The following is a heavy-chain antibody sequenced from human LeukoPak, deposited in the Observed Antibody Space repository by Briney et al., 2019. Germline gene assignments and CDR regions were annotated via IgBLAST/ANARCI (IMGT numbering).Heavy chain of an antibody. CDR3: ARNHGVEDYYDSSGPYFDY. CDR2: IYPGYSDT. CDR1: GYSFTSYW. J-gene: IGHJ4*02. Sequence: GESLKLSRKGSGYSFTSYWIGLVRQMPGKGLEGIGIIYPGYSDTRYSPSCQGQITISADKSITTAYLQWSSMKASDTAMYYCARNHGVEDYYDSSGPYFDYWGQGTLVTVYS. V-gene: IGHV5-51*01. D-gene: IGHD3-22*01.